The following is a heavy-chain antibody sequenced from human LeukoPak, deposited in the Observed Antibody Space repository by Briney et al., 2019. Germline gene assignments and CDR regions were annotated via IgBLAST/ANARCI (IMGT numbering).Heavy chain of an antibody. Sequence: GGSLRLSCAASGFTFSSYGMHWVRQAPGKGLEWVAVISYDGSNKYYADSVKGRFTISRDNSKNTLYLQMNSLRAEDTAVYYCAKYLGVPAATNAFDIWGQGTMVTVSS. D-gene: IGHD2-2*01. J-gene: IGHJ3*02. CDR3: AKYLGVPAATNAFDI. CDR1: GFTFSSYG. V-gene: IGHV3-30*18. CDR2: ISYDGSNK.